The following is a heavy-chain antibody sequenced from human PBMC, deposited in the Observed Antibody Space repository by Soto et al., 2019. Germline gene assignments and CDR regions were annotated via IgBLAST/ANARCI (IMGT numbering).Heavy chain of an antibody. CDR2: ISYDGSNK. Sequence: QVQLVESGGGVVQPGRSLRLSCAASGFTFSSYGMHWVRQAPGKGLEWVAVISYDGSNKYYADSVKGRFTISRDNSKNTLYLQMNSLRAEDTAVYYCAKTGSSWYDTDGFDYWGQGTLVTVSS. CDR3: AKTGSSWYDTDGFDY. V-gene: IGHV3-30*18. J-gene: IGHJ4*02. D-gene: IGHD6-13*01. CDR1: GFTFSSYG.